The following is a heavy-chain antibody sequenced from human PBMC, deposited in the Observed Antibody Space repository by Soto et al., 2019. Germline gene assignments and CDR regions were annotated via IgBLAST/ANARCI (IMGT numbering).Heavy chain of an antibody. CDR1: GFTFSTYA. D-gene: IGHD2-21*02. CDR2: ISTDGVNK. CDR3: ARVGDTAYCVCDCNPGFDY. J-gene: IGHJ4*01. Sequence: QVRLVESGGGGVQPGTSLRLSCAASGFTFSTYAMYLVRQAPGKGLECLACISTDGVNKYYPDSVKGRLTISRDNSKNTLHLQMNSLKADDTSVYYCARVGDTAYCVCDCNPGFDYWRQGTLVTVSS. V-gene: IGHV3-30-3*01.